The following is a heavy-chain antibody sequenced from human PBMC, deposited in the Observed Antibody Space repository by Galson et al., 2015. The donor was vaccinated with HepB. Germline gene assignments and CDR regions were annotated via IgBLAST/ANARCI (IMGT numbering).Heavy chain of an antibody. CDR2: VYYGGAT. Sequence: SLRLSCAASGFSVSSKYMTWVRQAPGKGLEWVAVVYYGGATEYAASVKGRFILSRGFSKNTLSLQLNSLRPEDTAMYYCATEGDTTTWYRYWGQGTLVTVSS. J-gene: IGHJ4*02. CDR1: GFSVSSKY. CDR3: ATEGDTTTWYRY. V-gene: IGHV3-66*01. D-gene: IGHD1-26*01.